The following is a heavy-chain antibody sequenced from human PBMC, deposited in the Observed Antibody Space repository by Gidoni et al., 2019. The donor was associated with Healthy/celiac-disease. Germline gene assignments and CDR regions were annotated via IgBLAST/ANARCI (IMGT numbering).Heavy chain of an antibody. D-gene: IGHD6-19*01. CDR3: ARDGSSGWYHGFDP. Sequence: QVQLVQSGAEVKKPGASVKVSCKASGYTFTGYYMHWVRQAPGQGLEWMGWINPNSGGTNYAQKLQGWVTMTRDTSISTAYMELSRLRSDDTAVYYCARDGSSGWYHGFDPWGQGTLVTVSS. CDR2: INPNSGGT. J-gene: IGHJ5*02. CDR1: GYTFTGYY. V-gene: IGHV1-2*04.